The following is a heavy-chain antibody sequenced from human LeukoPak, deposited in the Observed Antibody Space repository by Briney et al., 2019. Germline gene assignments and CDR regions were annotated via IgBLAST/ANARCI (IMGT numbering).Heavy chain of an antibody. V-gene: IGHV1-18*01. CDR1: GYTFTIYG. Sequence: ASVKVSCKASGYTFTIYGISWVRQAPGQGLEWMGWISAYNGNTNYAQKLQGRVTMTTDTSTSTAYMELRSLRSDDTAVYYCARGDLPDYYDSSGYYQIDYWGQGTLVTVSS. CDR2: ISAYNGNT. D-gene: IGHD3-22*01. J-gene: IGHJ4*02. CDR3: ARGDLPDYYDSSGYYQIDY.